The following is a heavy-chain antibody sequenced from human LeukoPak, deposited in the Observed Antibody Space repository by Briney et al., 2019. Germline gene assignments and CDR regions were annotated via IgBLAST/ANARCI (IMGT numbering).Heavy chain of an antibody. D-gene: IGHD3-10*01. J-gene: IGHJ6*02. CDR3: ARAYGSGSPSADV. Sequence: SETLSLTCTVSGGSISSGGYYWSWIRQHPGKGLEWIGYIYYSGSTNYNPSLKSRVTVTVDTSKNQFSLKLSSVTAADTAVYCCARAYGSGSPSADVWGQGTTVTVSS. CDR1: GGSISSGGYY. V-gene: IGHV4-31*03. CDR2: IYYSGST.